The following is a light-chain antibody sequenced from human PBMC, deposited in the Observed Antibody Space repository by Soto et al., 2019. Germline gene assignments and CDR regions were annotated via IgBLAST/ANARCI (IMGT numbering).Light chain of an antibody. CDR1: QGIGET. Sequence: EVVMRQSPATLSVSPGEGDTLSCRASQGIGETLAWYQHKPGQTPRLLIYDTSTRPTGVPTRFSGSRSGAEFTLTINSLQSEEFAVYYCQPCNNWPLTFGGGTKVEIK. V-gene: IGKV3-15*01. CDR3: QPCNNWPLT. CDR2: DTS. J-gene: IGKJ4*01.